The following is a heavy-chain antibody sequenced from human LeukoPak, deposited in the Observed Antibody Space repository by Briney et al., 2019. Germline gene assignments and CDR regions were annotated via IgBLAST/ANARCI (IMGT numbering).Heavy chain of an antibody. J-gene: IGHJ6*02. V-gene: IGHV4-39*01. D-gene: IGHD3-10*01. CDR3: ASPIYYYGSGSYYGPPNYYGMDV. CDR2: IYYSGST. Sequence: SETLSLTCTVSGGSISSSSYYWGWIRQPPEKGLEWIGSIYYSGSTYYNPSLKSRVTISVDTSKNQFSLKLSSVTAADTAVYYCASPIYYYGSGSYYGPPNYYGMDVWGQGTTVTVSS. CDR1: GGSISSSSYY.